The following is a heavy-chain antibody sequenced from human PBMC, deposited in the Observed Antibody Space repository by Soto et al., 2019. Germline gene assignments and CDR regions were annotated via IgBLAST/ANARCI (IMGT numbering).Heavy chain of an antibody. CDR2: ISGYNGDT. J-gene: IGHJ6*02. V-gene: IGHV1-18*01. Sequence: ASVKVSCKASGYSFTTYSINWVRQAPGQGLEWMGWISGYNGDTNYAQKFQDRVSMTIDTSTGTAYMELRSLTSDDTAIYYCAKNGQPPYYYYGLDVWGQGTKVTVSS. CDR3: AKNGQPPYYYYGLDV. CDR1: GYSFTTYS. D-gene: IGHD2-8*01.